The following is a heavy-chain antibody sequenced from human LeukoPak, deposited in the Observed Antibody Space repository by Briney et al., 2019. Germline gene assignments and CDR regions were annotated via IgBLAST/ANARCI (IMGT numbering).Heavy chain of an antibody. CDR3: QSRFLEWLLDY. D-gene: IGHD3-3*01. CDR2: IYDTGST. CDR1: GDSIRSNNYY. Sequence: SETLSLTCTVSGDSIRSNNYYWGWIRQPPGKGLEWIGSIYDTGSTFYNPSLKSRVIISVDTSKKQFSLKLSSVTAADTAVYYCQSRFLEWLLDYWGQGTLVTVSS. J-gene: IGHJ4*02. V-gene: IGHV4-39*01.